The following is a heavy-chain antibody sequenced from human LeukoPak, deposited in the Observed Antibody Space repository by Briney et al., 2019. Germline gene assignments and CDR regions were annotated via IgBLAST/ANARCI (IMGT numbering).Heavy chain of an antibody. Sequence: GGSLRLSCAASGFTFSDSWMHWVRQAPGKGLVWVSRIESDGSSTTYADFVKGRFTISRDNAKDTLYLQMNDVRAEDTAVYFCARTTYYFGSRSYYANYYYYMDVWGTGTTVTVSS. J-gene: IGHJ6*03. CDR3: ARTTYYFGSRSYYANYYYYMDV. CDR1: GFTFSDSW. CDR2: IESDGSST. V-gene: IGHV3-74*01. D-gene: IGHD3-10*01.